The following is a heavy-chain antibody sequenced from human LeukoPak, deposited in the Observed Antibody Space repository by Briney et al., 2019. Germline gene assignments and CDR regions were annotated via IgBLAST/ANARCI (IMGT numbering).Heavy chain of an antibody. CDR1: GFTFTSYY. D-gene: IGHD3-22*01. Sequence: GRSLRLSCAASGFTFTSYYMHWVRQAPGQGLEWMGIINPSGGSTSYAQKFQGRVTMTRDTSTSTVYMELSSLRSEDTAVYYCARGPVVVIRAYFDYWGQGTLVTVSS. CDR3: ARGPVVVIRAYFDY. J-gene: IGHJ4*02. V-gene: IGHV1-46*01. CDR2: INPSGGST.